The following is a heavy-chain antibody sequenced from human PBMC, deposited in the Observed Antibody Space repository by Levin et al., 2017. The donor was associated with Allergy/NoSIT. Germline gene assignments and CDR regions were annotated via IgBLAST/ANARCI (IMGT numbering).Heavy chain of an antibody. J-gene: IGHJ3*02. CDR1: GFTFDDYG. D-gene: IGHD2-15*01. V-gene: IGHV3-20*01. CDR2: INWNGGST. Sequence: GGSLRLSCAASGFTFDDYGMSWVRQAPGKGLEWVSGINWNGGSTGYADSVKGRFTISRDNAKNSLYLQMNSLRAEDTALYHCARDIVVAATPHDAFDIWGQGTMVTVSS. CDR3: ARDIVVAATPHDAFDI.